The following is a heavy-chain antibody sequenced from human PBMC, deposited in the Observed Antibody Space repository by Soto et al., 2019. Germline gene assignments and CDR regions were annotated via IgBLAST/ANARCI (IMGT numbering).Heavy chain of an antibody. J-gene: IGHJ3*01. V-gene: IGHV3-23*01. Sequence: GGSLRLSCAASGFIFTNYAMNWVRQAPGKGLEWVSVIGGRGNSAYYADSVQGRFTISRDNSKNTLSLQMSSLTAADTAIYYCVRAGRGYFDFWGRGTMVTVSS. CDR3: VRAGRGYFDF. CDR2: IGGRGNSA. CDR1: GFIFTNYA. D-gene: IGHD5-12*01.